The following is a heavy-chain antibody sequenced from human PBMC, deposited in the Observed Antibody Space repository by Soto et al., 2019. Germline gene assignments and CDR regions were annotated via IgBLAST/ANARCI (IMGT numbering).Heavy chain of an antibody. CDR1: GGCISRSRYH. J-gene: IGHJ3*02. CDR3: ARRGITGSYYDAFEI. CDR2: IKYSGTT. D-gene: IGHD1-26*01. Sequence: SETPSLTCTVPGGCISRSRYHWGWIRQPPGKGLEWIASIKYSGTTFYNPSLKSRVTLSVDTSKNQFALKLSSVTAAETAVYYCARRGITGSYYDAFEIWGRGTMV. V-gene: IGHV4-39*01.